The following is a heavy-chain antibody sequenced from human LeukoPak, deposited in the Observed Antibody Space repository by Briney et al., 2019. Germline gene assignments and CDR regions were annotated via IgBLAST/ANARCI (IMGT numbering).Heavy chain of an antibody. V-gene: IGHV4-4*09. D-gene: IGHD3-10*01. J-gene: IGHJ4*02. CDR3: ARGLLLWFGEERRYYFDY. CDR2: IYTSGST. Sequence: SETLSLTCTVSGGSISSYYWSWIRQPPGKGLEWIGYIYTSGSTNYNPSLKSRVTISVDTSKNQFSLKLSSVTAADTAVYYCARGLLLWFGEERRYYFDYWGQGTLVTVS. CDR1: GGSISSYY.